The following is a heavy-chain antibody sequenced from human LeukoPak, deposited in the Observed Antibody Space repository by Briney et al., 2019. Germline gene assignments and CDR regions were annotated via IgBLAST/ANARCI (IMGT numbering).Heavy chain of an antibody. Sequence: ASVKVSCKASGYTFTGYYIHWVRQAPGQGLEWIGWINPNINGTNYAQKFQGRVTMTRDRSISTAYMELSRLRSDDTAVYYCARERTPGSGYGVDYWGQGTVVTVSS. D-gene: IGHD6-25*01. J-gene: IGHJ4*02. CDR3: ARERTPGSGYGVDY. V-gene: IGHV1-2*02. CDR1: GYTFTGYY. CDR2: INPNINGT.